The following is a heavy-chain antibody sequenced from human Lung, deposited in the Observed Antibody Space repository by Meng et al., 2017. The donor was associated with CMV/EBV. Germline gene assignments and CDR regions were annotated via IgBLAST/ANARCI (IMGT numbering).Heavy chain of an antibody. CDR1: GYTFTSYD. Sequence: SXXVSXKPSGYTFTSYDINWVRQATGQGLEWLGWMNPNSGNTGYAQKFQGRVTLTTNLSISTAYMELGSLRSDDTAVYYRARDGAGNFYGSGGYDFWVQGT. CDR3: ARDGAGNFYGSGGYDF. CDR2: MNPNSGNT. V-gene: IGHV1-8*01. J-gene: IGHJ4*02. D-gene: IGHD3-22*01.